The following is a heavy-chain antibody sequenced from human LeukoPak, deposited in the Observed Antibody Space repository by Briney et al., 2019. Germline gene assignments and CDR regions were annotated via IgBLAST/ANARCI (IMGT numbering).Heavy chain of an antibody. Sequence: SETLSLTCAVYGGSFSGYYWSWIRQPPGKGLEWIGEINHSGSTNYNPSLKSRVTISVDTSKNQFSLKLSSVTAADTAVYYCARVWNYYGMDVRGQGTTVTVSS. D-gene: IGHD3-3*01. V-gene: IGHV4-34*01. CDR3: ARVWNYYGMDV. CDR1: GGSFSGYY. CDR2: INHSGST. J-gene: IGHJ6*02.